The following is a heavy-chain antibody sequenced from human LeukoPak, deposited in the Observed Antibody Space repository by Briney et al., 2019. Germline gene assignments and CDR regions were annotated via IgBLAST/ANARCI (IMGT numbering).Heavy chain of an antibody. CDR3: VRDNWGLDY. J-gene: IGHJ4*02. Sequence: GGSLRLSCKAPGFTFGTYWMHWVRQPPGKGLVWVSRIDGDGTGTDYADSVKGRFTVSRDNAKNTVYLQMNSLTAEDTSTYYCVRDNWGLDYWGQGTLVTVSS. CDR2: IDGDGTGT. D-gene: IGHD7-27*01. CDR1: GFTFGTYW. V-gene: IGHV3-74*01.